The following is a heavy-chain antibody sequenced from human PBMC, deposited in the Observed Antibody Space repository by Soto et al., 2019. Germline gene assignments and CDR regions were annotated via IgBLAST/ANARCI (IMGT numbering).Heavy chain of an antibody. Sequence: EVQLVESGGGVVQPGGSLRLSCAAFEFTFSDYWMGWVRQAPGKGLEWVATIKQDGSEKKYVESVKGRFSISRDNAKKSLHLQMDRLRVEDTAVYFCARDPAPGRYCIDGKCYTRYTTYCVDAWGQGTTVSVSS. CDR1: EFTFSDYW. J-gene: IGHJ6*02. CDR3: ARDPAPGRYCIDGKCYTRYTTYCVDA. V-gene: IGHV3-7*01. D-gene: IGHD2-8*01. CDR2: IKQDGSEK.